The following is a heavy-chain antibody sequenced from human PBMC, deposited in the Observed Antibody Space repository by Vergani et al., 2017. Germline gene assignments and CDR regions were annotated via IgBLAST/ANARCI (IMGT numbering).Heavy chain of an antibody. Sequence: EVQLVESGGGLVQPGRSLRLSCTASGFTFGDYAMSWVRQAPGKGLEWVGFIRSKAYGGTTEYAASVKGRFTISRDDSKSIAYLQMNSLKTEDTAVYYCRGVDYYYGMDVWGQGTTVTVSS. J-gene: IGHJ6*02. V-gene: IGHV3-49*04. CDR2: IRSKAYGGTT. D-gene: IGHD3-10*01. CDR1: GFTFGDYA. CDR3: RGVDYYYGMDV.